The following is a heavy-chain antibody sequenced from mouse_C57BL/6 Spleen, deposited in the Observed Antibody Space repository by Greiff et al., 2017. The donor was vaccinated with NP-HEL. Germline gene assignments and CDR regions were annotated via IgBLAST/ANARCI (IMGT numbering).Heavy chain of an antibody. D-gene: IGHD2-4*01. V-gene: IGHV2-9-1*01. CDR2: IWTGGGT. Sequence: VKVEESGPGLVAPSQSLSITCTVSGFSLTSYAISWVRQPPGKGLEWLGVIWTGGGTNYNSALKSRLSISKDNSKSQVFLKMNSLQTDDTARYYCARHNYDYDYYAMDYWGQGTSVTVSS. CDR1: GFSLTSYA. CDR3: ARHNYDYDYYAMDY. J-gene: IGHJ4*01.